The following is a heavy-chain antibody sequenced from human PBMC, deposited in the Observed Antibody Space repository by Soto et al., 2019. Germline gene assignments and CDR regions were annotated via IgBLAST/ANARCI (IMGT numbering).Heavy chain of an antibody. CDR1: GFTFSSYS. J-gene: IGHJ1*01. CDR2: ISYDGSNK. CDR3: ARDEGMEYFQH. V-gene: IGHV3-30-3*01. Sequence: APSLSCTAAGFTFSSYSMHRVRQAPGKGLEWVAVISYDGSNKYYADSVKGRFTISRDNSKNTLYLQMNSLRAEDTAVYYCARDEGMEYFQHWGQGTLVTVSS.